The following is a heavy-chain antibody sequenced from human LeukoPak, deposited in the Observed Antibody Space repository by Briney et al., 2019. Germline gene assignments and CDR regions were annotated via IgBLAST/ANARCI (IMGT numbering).Heavy chain of an antibody. J-gene: IGHJ4*02. CDR2: INHSGST. D-gene: IGHD1-26*01. Sequence: PSETLSLTCAVYGGSFSGYYWSWIRQPPGKGLEWIGEINHSGSTNYNPSLKSRVTISVDTSKNQFSLKLSSVTAADTAVYYCARSWAGMYYPFYYFDYWGQGALVTVSP. CDR1: GGSFSGYY. V-gene: IGHV4-34*01. CDR3: ARSWAGMYYPFYYFDY.